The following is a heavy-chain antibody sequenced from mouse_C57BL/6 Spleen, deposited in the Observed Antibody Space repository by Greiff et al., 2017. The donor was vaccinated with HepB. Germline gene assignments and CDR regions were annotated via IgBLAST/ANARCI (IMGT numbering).Heavy chain of an antibody. V-gene: IGHV1-47*01. CDR2: FHPYNDGT. J-gene: IGHJ3*01. Sequence: QVQLKQSGAELVKPGASVKMSCKASGYTFTTYPLEWMKQNPGKSLAWIGNFHPYNDGTKYNEKFKGTATLTVETSSSTVYLELSRLTSDDSAVYCCARWDTLRPGFAYWGQGTLVTVAA. D-gene: IGHD1-2*01. CDR1: GYTFTTYP. CDR3: ARWDTLRPGFAY.